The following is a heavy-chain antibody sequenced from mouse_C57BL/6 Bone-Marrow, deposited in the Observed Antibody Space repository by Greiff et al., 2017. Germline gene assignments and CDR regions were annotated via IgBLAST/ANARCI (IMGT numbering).Heavy chain of an antibody. CDR2: ISSGGSYT. CDR3: ARQVITTSAWFAY. CDR1: GFTFSSYG. D-gene: IGHD2-4*01. J-gene: IGHJ3*01. Sequence: EVKVVESGGDLVKPGGSMKLSCAASGFTFSSYGMSWVRQTPDKRLEWVATISSGGSYTYYPDSVKGRFTISRDNAKNTLYLQMISLKSEDTAMYYCARQVITTSAWFAYWGQGTLVTVSA. V-gene: IGHV5-6*01.